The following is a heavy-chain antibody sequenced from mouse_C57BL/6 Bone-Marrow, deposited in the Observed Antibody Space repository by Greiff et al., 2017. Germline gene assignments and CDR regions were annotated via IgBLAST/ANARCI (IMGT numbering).Heavy chain of an antibody. CDR1: GFTFSRYA. CDR2: ISDGGSYT. CDR3: ARGGLLRFAY. J-gene: IGHJ3*01. Sequence: EVQRVESGGGLVKPGGSLKLSCAASGFTFSRYALSWVRQTPEKRLEWVATISDGGSYTYYPENVKGRFTISRDNAKNNLYLQMSHLKSEDTAMYYCARGGLLRFAYWGQGTLVTVSA. V-gene: IGHV5-4*01. D-gene: IGHD2-3*01.